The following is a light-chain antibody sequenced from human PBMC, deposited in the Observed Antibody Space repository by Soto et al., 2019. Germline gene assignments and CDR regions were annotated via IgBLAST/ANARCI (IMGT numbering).Light chain of an antibody. Sequence: EIVLTQSPGTLSLSPGERAILSCRASQSVXXNXLAWYQQKRGQAPRLLIYGASSRATGIPTRFSGSGSGTXXXXXXXXXXXEXFAVYYCQQYDTSPRTFGQGTKVEI. V-gene: IGKV3-20*01. CDR1: QSVXXNX. CDR3: QQYDTSPRT. J-gene: IGKJ1*01. CDR2: GAS.